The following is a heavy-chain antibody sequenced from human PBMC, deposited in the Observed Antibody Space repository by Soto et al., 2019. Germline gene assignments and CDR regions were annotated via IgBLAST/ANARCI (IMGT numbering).Heavy chain of an antibody. D-gene: IGHD2-8*01. V-gene: IGHV2-5*02. Sequence: QITLKESGTTLVKPTQTLTLTCTFSGFSLSTSGVGVGWIRQPPGKALEWLALIYWDDDKRYSPSLNKRLTITNYASKNQVVLTMTNVDPMDTATYYCASGVRYCSKNNGPNCFDSWSQGTLVTVSS. J-gene: IGHJ5*01. CDR1: GFSLSTSGVG. CDR3: ASGVRYCSKNNGPNCFDS. CDR2: IYWDDDK.